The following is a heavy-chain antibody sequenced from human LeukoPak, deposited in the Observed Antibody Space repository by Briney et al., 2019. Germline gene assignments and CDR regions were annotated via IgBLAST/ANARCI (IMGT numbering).Heavy chain of an antibody. D-gene: IGHD6-13*01. V-gene: IGHV3-30*04. CDR2: ISYDGSNK. CDR1: GFTFSGSA. J-gene: IGHJ4*02. Sequence: GGSLRLSCAASGFTFSGSAMHWVRQAPGKGLEWVAVISYDGSNKYYADSVKGRFTISRANSKNTLYLQMNSLRAEDTAVYYCAKDPRRYSRTGGYFDYWGQGTLVTVSS. CDR3: AKDPRRYSRTGGYFDY.